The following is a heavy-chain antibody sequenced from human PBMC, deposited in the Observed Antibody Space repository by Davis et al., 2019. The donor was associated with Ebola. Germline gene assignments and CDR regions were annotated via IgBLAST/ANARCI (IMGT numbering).Heavy chain of an antibody. CDR1: GFSISSYS. Sequence: GESLTISCAASGFSISSYSMDWVRQAPGKGLEWVSSLSENSYFKHYADSVKGRFTISRDNAKNSLYLEMNSLRAEDTAVYYCARHTPNPGGARYHGMDVWGQGTTVTVSS. J-gene: IGHJ6*02. V-gene: IGHV3-21*01. D-gene: IGHD4/OR15-4a*01. CDR3: ARHTPNPGGARYHGMDV. CDR2: LSENSYFK.